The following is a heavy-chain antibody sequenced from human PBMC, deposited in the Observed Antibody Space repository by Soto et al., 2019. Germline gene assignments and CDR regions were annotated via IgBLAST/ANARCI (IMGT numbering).Heavy chain of an antibody. CDR3: ARVRTGYFDY. J-gene: IGHJ4*02. D-gene: IGHD3-9*01. Sequence: QVQLQESGPGLVKPSETLSLTCTLSGGAINYHYWSFIRQPPGKGLEWIGYIYYNGNTNYNPSLESRVTISVDRSRNQFSLRLTSLTAADTAVYYCARVRTGYFDYWGRGALVTVSS. CDR1: GGAINYHY. V-gene: IGHV4-59*11. CDR2: IYYNGNT.